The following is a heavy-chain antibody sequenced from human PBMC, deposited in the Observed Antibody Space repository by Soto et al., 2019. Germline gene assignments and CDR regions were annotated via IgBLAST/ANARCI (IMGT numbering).Heavy chain of an antibody. CDR3: AKDRGRGSPVSGGLDV. J-gene: IGHJ6*02. V-gene: IGHV3-21*01. CDR2: VSSTSSYI. Sequence: EVQLVESGGGLVKPGGSLRLSCAASGFTFSHYSMNWVRQAPGKGLEWVAFVSSTSSYIYYAGSVKGRFTISRDNATHSLFLQMNTLRAEDTAVYYCAKDRGRGSPVSGGLDVWGQGTTVTVSS. CDR1: GFTFSHYS. D-gene: IGHD3-10*01.